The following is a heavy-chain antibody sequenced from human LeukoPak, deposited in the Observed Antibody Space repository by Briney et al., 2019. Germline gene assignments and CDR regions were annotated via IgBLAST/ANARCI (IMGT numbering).Heavy chain of an antibody. CDR1: GGSFSGYY. CDR3: ARWGSGWHYFDY. J-gene: IGHJ4*02. D-gene: IGHD6-19*01. V-gene: IGHV4-34*01. Sequence: SETLSLTCAVYGGSFSGYYWSWIRQPPGQGLEWIGEINHSGSTNYYPSLKSRVTISVDTSKNQFSLNLSSVTAADTAVYYCARWGSGWHYFDYWGQGTLVTVS. CDR2: INHSGST.